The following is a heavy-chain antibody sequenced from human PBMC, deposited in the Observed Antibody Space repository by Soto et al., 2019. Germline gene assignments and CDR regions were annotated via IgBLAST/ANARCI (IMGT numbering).Heavy chain of an antibody. CDR1: GYTFTGYY. J-gene: IGHJ6*02. Sequence: GASVKVSCKASGYTFTGYYMHWVRQAPGQGLEWMGWINPNSGGTNYAQKFQGRVTMTRDTSISTAYMELSRLRSDDTAVYYCASHYSSSSLGLDQNYYCYYGMDVWGQGTTVTVSS. D-gene: IGHD6-6*01. CDR3: ASHYSSSSLGLDQNYYCYYGMDV. CDR2: INPNSGGT. V-gene: IGHV1-2*02.